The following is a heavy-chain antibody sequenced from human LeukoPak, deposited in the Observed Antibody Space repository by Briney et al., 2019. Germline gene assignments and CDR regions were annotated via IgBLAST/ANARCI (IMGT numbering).Heavy chain of an antibody. Sequence: GASVKVSCKASGGTFSSYTISWVRQAPGQGLEWMGGIIPIFGTANYAQKFQGRVTITADESTSTAYMELSSLRSEDTAVYYCARAAMTTVTWSWFDPWGQGTLVTVSS. CDR1: GGTFSSYT. CDR2: IIPIFGTA. CDR3: ARAAMTTVTWSWFDP. D-gene: IGHD4-17*01. J-gene: IGHJ5*02. V-gene: IGHV1-69*01.